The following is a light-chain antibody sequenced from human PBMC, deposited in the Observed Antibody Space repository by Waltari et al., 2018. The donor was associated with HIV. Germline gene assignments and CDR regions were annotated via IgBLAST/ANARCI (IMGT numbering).Light chain of an antibody. J-gene: IGLJ2*01. V-gene: IGLV3-25*03. CDR3: QSADITNIWV. Sequence: SSDLTQPLSMSLSPGQTARITCSGEALPKQYVYWYQQKPGQAPVLIISRDNERPSGVPDRFSGSRSGTTATATLTISGVQTEDEADYYCQSADITNIWVFGGGTKLTVL. CDR2: RDN. CDR1: ALPKQY.